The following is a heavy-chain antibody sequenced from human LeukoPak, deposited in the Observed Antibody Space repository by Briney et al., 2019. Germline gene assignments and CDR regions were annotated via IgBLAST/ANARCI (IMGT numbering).Heavy chain of an antibody. D-gene: IGHD3-9*01. CDR2: ISAYNGNT. CDR3: ARDSYDILTGYQDWFDP. V-gene: IGHV1-18*04. Sequence: ASVKVSCKASGYTFTSYGISWVRQAPGQGVEWGGWISAYNGNTNYAQKLQGRVTMTTDTSTSTAYMELRSLRSDDTAVYYCARDSYDILTGYQDWFDPWGQGTLVTVSS. J-gene: IGHJ5*02. CDR1: GYTFTSYG.